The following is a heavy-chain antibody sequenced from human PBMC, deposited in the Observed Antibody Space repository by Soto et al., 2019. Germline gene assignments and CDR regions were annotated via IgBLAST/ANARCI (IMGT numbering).Heavy chain of an antibody. Sequence: ASVKGSLKASGYTFTSFYVHWVRQAPGQGLEWMGVINPNGGSTAYAQKFQGRVTMTRDTSTSTVYMGLSSLRSEDTAVFYCARFETLTSSYYFDDWGQGNLVTVSS. J-gene: IGHJ4*02. V-gene: IGHV1-46*01. CDR3: ARFETLTSSYYFDD. CDR2: INPNGGST. CDR1: GYTFTSFY.